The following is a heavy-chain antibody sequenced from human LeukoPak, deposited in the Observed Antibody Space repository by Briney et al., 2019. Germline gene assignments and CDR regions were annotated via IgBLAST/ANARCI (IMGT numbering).Heavy chain of an antibody. Sequence: GGSLRLSCAASGFTFSSYGMHWVRQAPGKGLEWVAVISYDGSNKYYADSVKGRFTISRDNSKNTLYLQMNSLRAEDTAVYYCAKDAVEAWEPLWRYFDCWGQGTLVTVSS. CDR2: ISYDGSNK. J-gene: IGHJ4*02. V-gene: IGHV3-30*18. CDR3: AKDAVEAWEPLWRYFDC. D-gene: IGHD1-26*01. CDR1: GFTFSSYG.